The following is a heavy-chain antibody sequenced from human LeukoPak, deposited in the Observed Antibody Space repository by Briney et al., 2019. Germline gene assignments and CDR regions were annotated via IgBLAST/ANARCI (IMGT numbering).Heavy chain of an antibody. J-gene: IGHJ4*02. CDR2: IDSDGSNT. D-gene: IGHD4-17*01. CDR3: ARDDYGDYYFDY. CDR1: GFTFSSYW. V-gene: IGHV3-74*01. Sequence: GGSLRLSCAASGFTFSSYWMHWVRQAPGKGLVWVSRIDSDGSNTNYADSVKGRFTVSRDNAKNTLYLQMNSLRAEDTAVYYCARDDYGDYYFDYWGQGTLVTVSS.